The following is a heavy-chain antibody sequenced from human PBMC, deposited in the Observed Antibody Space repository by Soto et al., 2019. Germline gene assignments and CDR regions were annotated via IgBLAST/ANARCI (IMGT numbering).Heavy chain of an antibody. CDR1: GYTFIDFD. D-gene: IGHD3-16*01. CDR2: MNAKSGDT. CDR3: ARGNPFNYAGFDV. J-gene: IGHJ6*02. Sequence: SVKVSCKASGYTFIDFDINWLRQASGQGPEWMGWMNAKSGDTFFAQRFQGKFNMTWDTSLSTAYMEVGSLTSDDTAIYYCARGNPFNYAGFDVWGQGTTVTVSS. V-gene: IGHV1-8*01.